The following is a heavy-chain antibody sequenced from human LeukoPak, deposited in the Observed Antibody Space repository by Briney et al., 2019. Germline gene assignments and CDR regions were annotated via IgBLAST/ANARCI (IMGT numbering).Heavy chain of an antibody. CDR3: AAHSFAYYEY. J-gene: IGHJ4*02. CDR1: GYTFTTYY. D-gene: IGHD3-16*01. V-gene: IGHV1-18*01. Sequence: APGKSSCKTSGYTFTTYYITWVRQAPGHRLEWMGWMSAYNGNTNYAQKLHCRVTMTTDTSTSTVYMELRSLRSDDSDMSYCAAHSFAYYEYWGQGTLVIVSS. CDR2: MSAYNGNT.